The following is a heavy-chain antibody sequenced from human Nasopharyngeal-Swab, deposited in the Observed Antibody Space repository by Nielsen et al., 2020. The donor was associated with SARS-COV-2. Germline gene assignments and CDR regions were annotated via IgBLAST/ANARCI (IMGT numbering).Heavy chain of an antibody. D-gene: IGHD3-3*01. CDR1: GYTFTSYA. Sequence: ASVKVSCKASGYTFTSYAMHWARQAPGQRLEWMGWINAGNGNTKYSQKFQGRVTITRDTSASTAYMELSSLRSEDTAVYYCARAVRYYDFWSGYSPGFESYYYYGMDVWGQGTTVTVSS. J-gene: IGHJ6*02. V-gene: IGHV1-3*01. CDR3: ARAVRYYDFWSGYSPGFESYYYYGMDV. CDR2: INAGNGNT.